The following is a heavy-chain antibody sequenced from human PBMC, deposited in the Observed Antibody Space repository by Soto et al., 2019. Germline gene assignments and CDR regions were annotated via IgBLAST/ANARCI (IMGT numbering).Heavy chain of an antibody. CDR3: ARASGYYYYYYGMDV. V-gene: IGHV1-69*06. D-gene: IGHD3-22*01. CDR2: IIPIFGTA. CDR1: GGTFSSYA. Sequence: KVSCKASGGTFSSYAISWVRRAPGQGLEWMGGIIPIFGTANYAQKFQGRVTITADKSTSTAYMELSSLRSEDTAVYYCARASGYYYYYYGMDVWGQGTTVTVSS. J-gene: IGHJ6*02.